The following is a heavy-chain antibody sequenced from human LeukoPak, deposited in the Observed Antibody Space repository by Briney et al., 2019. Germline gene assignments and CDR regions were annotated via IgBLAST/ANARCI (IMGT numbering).Heavy chain of an antibody. D-gene: IGHD6-19*01. CDR2: INHSGST. J-gene: IGHJ3*02. CDR1: GGSFSGYY. Sequence: SETLSLTCAVYGGSFSGYYWSWIRQPPGKGLEWIGEINHSGSTNYNPSLKSRVTISVDTSKNQFSLKLSSVTAADTAVYYCARAMISMGYSSGWYEAFDIWGQGTMVTVSS. V-gene: IGHV4-34*01. CDR3: ARAMISMGYSSGWYEAFDI.